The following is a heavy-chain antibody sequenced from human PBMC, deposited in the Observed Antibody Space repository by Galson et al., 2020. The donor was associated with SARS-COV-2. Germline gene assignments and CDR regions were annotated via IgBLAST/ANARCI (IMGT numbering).Heavy chain of an antibody. CDR1: GFTFDXXX. J-gene: IGHJ4*02. V-gene: IGHV3-9*01. CDR2: IXXXXXXX. CDR3: AKDIQFGGSGYTPSLIN. Sequence: GGSLRLSCAASGFTFDXXXXXXXXXXPGKGLEWVXXIXXXXXXXXXADSVKGRFFISRDNAKNSLYLQMIRLRAEDTALYYCAKDIQFGGSGYTPSLINWGQGTLVTVSS. D-gene: IGHD3-22*01.